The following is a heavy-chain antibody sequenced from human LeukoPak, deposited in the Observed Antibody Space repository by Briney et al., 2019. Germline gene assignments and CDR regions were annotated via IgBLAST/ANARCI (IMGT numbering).Heavy chain of an antibody. V-gene: IGHV3-66*02. J-gene: IGHJ4*02. CDR1: GSTVRSDF. D-gene: IGHD3-16*01. Sequence: GGPLRLSCEVSGSTVRSDFMSWVRQAPGKGLECVSLISSEGFTYYADSVKGRFTISRDNSKNTLYLQMNSLRSEDTALYYCATARGSHWGQGTLVTASS. CDR3: ATARGSH. CDR2: ISSEGFT.